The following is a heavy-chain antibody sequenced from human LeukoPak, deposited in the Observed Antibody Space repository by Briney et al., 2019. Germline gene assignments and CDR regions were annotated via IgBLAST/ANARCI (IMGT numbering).Heavy chain of an antibody. CDR2: IYYSGST. Sequence: PSETLSLTCTVSGGSISSGGYYWSWIRQHPGKGLEWIGYIYYSGSTYYNPSLKSRVTISVDTSKSQFSLKLSSVTAADTAVYYCARVAGVAVRKYFDYWGQGTLVTVSS. CDR1: GGSISSGGYY. D-gene: IGHD2-8*01. J-gene: IGHJ4*02. CDR3: ARVAGVAVRKYFDY. V-gene: IGHV4-31*03.